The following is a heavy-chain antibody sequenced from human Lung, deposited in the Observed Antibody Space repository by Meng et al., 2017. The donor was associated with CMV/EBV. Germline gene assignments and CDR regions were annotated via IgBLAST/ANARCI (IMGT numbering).Heavy chain of an antibody. D-gene: IGHD2-15*01. CDR1: GGSFSGYY. J-gene: IGHJ4*03. CDR3: ARMVVAPLVFDY. V-gene: IGHV4-34*01. Sequence: SETLSLXCAVYGGSFSGYYWSWIRQPPGKGLEWIGEINHSGSTNYNPSLKSRVTISVDTSKNQFSLKLSSVTAADTAVYYCARMVVAPLVFDYWGHGTLVTVSS. CDR2: INHSGST.